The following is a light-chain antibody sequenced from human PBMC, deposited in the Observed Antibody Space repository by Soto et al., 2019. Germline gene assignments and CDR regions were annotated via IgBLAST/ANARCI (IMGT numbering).Light chain of an antibody. CDR1: QSVSSRN. J-gene: IGKJ2*01. CDR2: GAS. V-gene: IGKV3-20*01. Sequence: EIVLTQSPGTLSLSPGERATLSCRASQSVSSRNLAWYQQKPGQAPRLLIHGASSRATGIPDRFSGSGSGTDFTLTISRLEPEDFAVYYCQQYGSSPQYTFGQGTKLEIK. CDR3: QQYGSSPQYT.